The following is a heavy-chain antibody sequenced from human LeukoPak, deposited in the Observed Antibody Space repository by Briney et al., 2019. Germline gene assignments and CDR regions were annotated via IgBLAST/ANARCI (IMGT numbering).Heavy chain of an antibody. V-gene: IGHV7-4-1*02. CDR2: INTNTGNP. Sequence: GASVKVSCKASGYTFTSYAMNWVRQAPGQGLEWMGWINTNTGNPTYAQGFTGRFVFSLDTSVSTAYLQISSLKAEDTAVYYCARDTLDYYDSNGGEFNYWGQGTLVTVSS. CDR1: GYTFTSYA. CDR3: ARDTLDYYDSNGGEFNY. J-gene: IGHJ4*02. D-gene: IGHD3-22*01.